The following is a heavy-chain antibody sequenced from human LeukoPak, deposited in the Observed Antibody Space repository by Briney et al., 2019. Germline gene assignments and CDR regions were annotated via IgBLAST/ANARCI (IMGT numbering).Heavy chain of an antibody. D-gene: IGHD5-18*01. Sequence: SETLSLTCTVSGGSISSYYWSWIRQPPGKGLEWIGYIYYSGSTNYNPSLKSRVTISVDTSKNQFSLKLSSVTAADTAVYYCARTTEGGYTYDYFYYYYMDAWGKGTTVTISS. CDR3: ARTTEGGYTYDYFYYYYMDA. V-gene: IGHV4-59*01. CDR1: GGSISSYY. CDR2: IYYSGST. J-gene: IGHJ6*03.